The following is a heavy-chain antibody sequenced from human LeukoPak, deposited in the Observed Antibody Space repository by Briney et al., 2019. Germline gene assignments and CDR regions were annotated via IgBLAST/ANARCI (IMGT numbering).Heavy chain of an antibody. J-gene: IGHJ3*02. CDR1: GGSISSYY. CDR2: IYYSGST. Sequence: PSETLSLTCTVSGGSISSYYWSWIRQPPGKGLEWMGYIYYSGSTNYNPSLTSRVTISVDPSKNQVSLTLSSVTAADTAVYYCAGHFRYDRITMVRGVPPPPKYAFDIWGQGTMVTVSS. D-gene: IGHD3-10*01. V-gene: IGHV4-59*08. CDR3: AGHFRYDRITMVRGVPPPPKYAFDI.